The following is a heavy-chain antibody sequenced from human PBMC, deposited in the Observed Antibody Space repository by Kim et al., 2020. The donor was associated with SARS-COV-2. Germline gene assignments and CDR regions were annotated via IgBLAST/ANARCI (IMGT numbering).Heavy chain of an antibody. CDR1: GFTFDDYA. D-gene: IGHD3-10*01. CDR2: ISWNSGSI. V-gene: IGHV3-9*01. J-gene: IGHJ4*01. CDR3: ATMGSYYYGSGSYYNDY. Sequence: GGSLRLSCAASGFTFDDYAMHWVRQAPGKGLEWVSGISWNSGSIGYADSVKGRFTISRDNAKNSLYLQMNSLRAEDTALYYCATMGSYYYGSGSYYNDY.